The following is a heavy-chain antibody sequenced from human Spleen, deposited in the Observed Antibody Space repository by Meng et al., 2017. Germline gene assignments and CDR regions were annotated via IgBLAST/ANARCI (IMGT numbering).Heavy chain of an antibody. J-gene: IGHJ4*02. CDR2: ISGSGGST. D-gene: IGHD2-2*01. CDR3: ARATTAYCSSTSCYGYYFDY. V-gene: IGHV3-23*01. CDR1: GFTFSSYA. Sequence: GGSLRLSCAASGFTFSSYAMSWVRQAPGKGLEWVSAISGSGGSTYYADSVKGRFTISRDNSKNTLYLQMNSLRAEDTAVYYCARATTAYCSSTSCYGYYFDYWGQGTLVTVSS.